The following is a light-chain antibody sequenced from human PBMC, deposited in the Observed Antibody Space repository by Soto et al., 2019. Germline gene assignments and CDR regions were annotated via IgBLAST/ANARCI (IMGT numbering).Light chain of an antibody. V-gene: IGLV2-14*01. CDR1: SSDVGGYKY. Sequence: QSALTQPASVSGSPGQSITISCTGTSSDVGGYKYVSWYQHHPGKAPKLMIYEVSNRPSGVSSRFSGSKSGNTASLTISGLQAEDEGDYYCSSYTSSKTVLFGGGTKVTVL. J-gene: IGLJ2*01. CDR2: EVS. CDR3: SSYTSSKTVL.